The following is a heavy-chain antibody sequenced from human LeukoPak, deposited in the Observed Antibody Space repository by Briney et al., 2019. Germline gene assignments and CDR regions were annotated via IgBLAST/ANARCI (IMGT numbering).Heavy chain of an antibody. V-gene: IGHV3-30*02. J-gene: IGHJ3*02. CDR1: AFTFRTFY. CDR2: IRYDGSDK. D-gene: IGHD5-12*01. Sequence: AGGSLRLSCAASAFTFRTFYMHWIRQAPGKGLEWVAFIRYDGSDKYYVDSVKGRFTISRDNSKNTLYLQMNALRPEDTAFYYCAENIVGEIYFHGFEIWGQGTMVTVSS. CDR3: AENIVGEIYFHGFEI.